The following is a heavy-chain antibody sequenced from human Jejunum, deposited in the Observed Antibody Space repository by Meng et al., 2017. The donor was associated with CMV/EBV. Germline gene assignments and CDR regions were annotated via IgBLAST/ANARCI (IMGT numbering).Heavy chain of an antibody. CDR2: ISWNSDRI. D-gene: IGHD3-3*01. CDR1: FSVDDYA. V-gene: IGHV3-9*01. CDR3: AKSLSPYDFWSGTDF. Sequence: FSVDDYAIHRVRHGPGEGLEWVSGISWNSDRIDYADSVKGRFTISRDNVKNFLFLEMNSLRPEDTAFYYCAKSLSPYDFWSGTDFWGQGTLVTVSS. J-gene: IGHJ4*02.